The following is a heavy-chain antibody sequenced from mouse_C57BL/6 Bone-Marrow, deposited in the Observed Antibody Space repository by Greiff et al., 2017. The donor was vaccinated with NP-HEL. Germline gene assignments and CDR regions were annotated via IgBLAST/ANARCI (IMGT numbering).Heavy chain of an antibody. CDR2: ISNGGGST. CDR1: GFTFSDYY. Sequence: EVKLMESGGGLVQPGGSLKLSCAASGFTFSDYYMYWVRQTPEKRLEWVAYISNGGGSTYYPDTVKGRFTISRDNAKNTLYLQMSSLKSEDTAMYYCASNWDVGDYWGQGTTLTVSS. CDR3: ASNWDVGDY. D-gene: IGHD4-1*02. J-gene: IGHJ2*01. V-gene: IGHV5-12*01.